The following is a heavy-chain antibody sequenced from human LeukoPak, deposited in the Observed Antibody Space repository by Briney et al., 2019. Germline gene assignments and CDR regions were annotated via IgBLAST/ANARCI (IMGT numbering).Heavy chain of an antibody. Sequence: ASVKVSCKASGYTFTGYYMHWVRQAPGQGLEWMGWINPNSGGTNYAQEFQGRVTMTRDTSISTAYMELSRLRSDDTAVYYCARVRSGSYPPDAFDIWGQGTTVTVSS. D-gene: IGHD1-26*01. J-gene: IGHJ3*02. CDR1: GYTFTGYY. CDR2: INPNSGGT. CDR3: ARVRSGSYPPDAFDI. V-gene: IGHV1-2*02.